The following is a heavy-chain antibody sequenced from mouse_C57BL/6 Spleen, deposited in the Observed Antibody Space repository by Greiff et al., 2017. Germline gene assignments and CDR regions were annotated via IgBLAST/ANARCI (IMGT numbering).Heavy chain of an antibody. Sequence: VQLQQSGAELARPGASVKLSCKASGYTFTSYGISWVKQRTGQGLEWIGEIYPRSGNTYYNEKFKGKATLTADKSSSTAYMELRSLTSEDSAVYFCARSEIYYDYDGMYYFDYWGQGTTLTVSS. CDR2: IYPRSGNT. CDR3: ARSEIYYDYDGMYYFDY. CDR1: GYTFTSYG. V-gene: IGHV1-81*01. J-gene: IGHJ2*01. D-gene: IGHD2-4*01.